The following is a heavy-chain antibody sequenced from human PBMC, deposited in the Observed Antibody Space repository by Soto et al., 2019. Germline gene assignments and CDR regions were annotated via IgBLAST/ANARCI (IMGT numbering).Heavy chain of an antibody. CDR2: IKQDGSEK. V-gene: IGHV3-7*01. J-gene: IGHJ4*02. Sequence: PGGSLRLSCAASGFTFSSYWMSWVRQAPGKGLEWVANIKQDGSEKYYVDSVKGRFTISRDNAKNSLYLQMNSLRAEDTAVYYCLRYSRYFDWLLYTAPFDYWGQGTLVTVSS. CDR1: GFTFSSYW. D-gene: IGHD3-9*01. CDR3: LRYSRYFDWLLYTAPFDY.